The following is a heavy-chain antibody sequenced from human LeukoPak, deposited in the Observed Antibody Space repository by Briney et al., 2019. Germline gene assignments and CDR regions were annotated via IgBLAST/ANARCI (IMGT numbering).Heavy chain of an antibody. Sequence: GGSLRLSCAASGFTFSSYSMNWVRQAPGKGLEWVSSISSSSSYIYYADSVKGRFTISRDNAKNSLYLQMNSLRAEDTAVYYCTLKSGSYYGFDYWGQGTLVTVSS. D-gene: IGHD1-26*01. CDR2: ISSSSSYI. V-gene: IGHV3-21*01. CDR3: TLKSGSYYGFDY. CDR1: GFTFSSYS. J-gene: IGHJ4*02.